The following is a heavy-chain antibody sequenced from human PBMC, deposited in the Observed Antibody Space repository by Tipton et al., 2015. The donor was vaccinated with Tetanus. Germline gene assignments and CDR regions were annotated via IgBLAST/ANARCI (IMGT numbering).Heavy chain of an antibody. D-gene: IGHD3-22*01. CDR3: ARGGTYCYESSGYHVAGFDAFDS. CDR2: IYHSGNT. J-gene: IGHJ3*02. V-gene: IGHV4-39*01. Sequence: TLSLTCTVSGGSISTTSHYCGWLRQPPGMGLEWIGSIYHSGNTYYSPSLRSRVTISVDKSKNQFSLNLSSVTAADTAVYYCARGGTYCYESSGYHVAGFDAFDSWGPGTMVTVS. CDR1: GGSISTTSHY.